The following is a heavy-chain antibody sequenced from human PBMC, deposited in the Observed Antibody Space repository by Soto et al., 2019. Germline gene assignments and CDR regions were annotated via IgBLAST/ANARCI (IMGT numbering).Heavy chain of an antibody. CDR3: ATKPIYSNDGSGYYPLGH. J-gene: IGHJ4*02. CDR1: VYSFATYV. Sequence: SVKVSCSPSVYSFATYVFSWVRQSPGQGLECVGWISAHNGDTHYSQKFQGRVTLTTDTSTNTGYMELRSLTSDYTAVYFCATKPIYSNDGSGYYPLGHWGKGTLVTVSS. D-gene: IGHD3-22*01. V-gene: IGHV1-18*04. CDR2: ISAHNGDT.